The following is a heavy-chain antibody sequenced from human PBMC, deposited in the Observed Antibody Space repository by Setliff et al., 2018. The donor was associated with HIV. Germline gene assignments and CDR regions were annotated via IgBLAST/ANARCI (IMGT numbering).Heavy chain of an antibody. J-gene: IGHJ4*02. CDR1: GYTFTNYY. CDR2: INPSGGST. V-gene: IGHV1-46*01. CDR3: ARGRLSWSPDF. Sequence: GASVKVSCKASGYTFTNYYIHWVRQAPGQGLEWMGIINPSGGSTTYAQKFQGRVTMTRDTSTSTAYMELSSLTSDDTAIYYCARGRLSWSPDFWGQGTLVTVSS.